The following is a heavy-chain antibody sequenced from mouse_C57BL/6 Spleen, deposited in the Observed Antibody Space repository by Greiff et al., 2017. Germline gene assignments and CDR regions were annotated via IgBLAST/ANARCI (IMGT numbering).Heavy chain of an antibody. CDR1: GYTFTEYT. D-gene: IGHD2-5*01. CDR3: AIHEDGPKSNYHYLDY. J-gene: IGHJ2*01. CDR2: FYPACGSL. Sequence: QVQLQQSGAELVKPGASVTLSCKASGYTFTEYTIHWVKQRSGQGLEWIGWFYPACGSLKYNEKFKDKATLTAYKSSRPVYIELSRLTSEHSVVYFCAIHEDGPKSNYHYLDYWGQGTTLTVSS. V-gene: IGHV1-62-2*01.